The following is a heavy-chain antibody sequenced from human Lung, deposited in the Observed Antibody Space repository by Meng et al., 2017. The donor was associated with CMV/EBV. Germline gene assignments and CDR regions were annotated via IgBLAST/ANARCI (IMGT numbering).Heavy chain of an antibody. D-gene: IGHD6-6*01. J-gene: IGHJ4*02. V-gene: IGHV3-11*04. CDR3: ASRATGYSSSYIAY. Sequence: SCAASGFTFSDYYMSWIRQAPGKGLEWVSYISSSGSTIYYADSVKGRFTISRDNAKNSLYLQMNSLRAEDTAVYYCASRATGYSSSYIAYWGQGTLVTVSS. CDR2: ISSSGSTI. CDR1: GFTFSDYY.